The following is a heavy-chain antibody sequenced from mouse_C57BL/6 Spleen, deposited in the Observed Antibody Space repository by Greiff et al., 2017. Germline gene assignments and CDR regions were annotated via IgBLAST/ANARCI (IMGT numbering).Heavy chain of an antibody. CDR1: GFSLSTFGMG. CDR3: ARIGDYYGSSWYFDV. D-gene: IGHD1-1*01. J-gene: IGHJ1*03. CDR2: IWWDDDK. Sequence: QVTLNVCGPGLLQPSQTLSLTCSFSGFSLSTFGMGVGWIRQPSGKGLVWLAHIWWDDDKYYNPALKSRLTISKDTSKNQVFLKIANVDTADTATYYCARIGDYYGSSWYFDVWGTGTTVTVSS. V-gene: IGHV8-8*01.